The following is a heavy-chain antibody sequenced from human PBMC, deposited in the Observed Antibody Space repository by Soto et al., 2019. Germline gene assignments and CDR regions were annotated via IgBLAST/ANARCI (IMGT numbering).Heavy chain of an antibody. J-gene: IGHJ6*02. CDR2: ISGSGGST. Sequence: GGSLRLSCAASGFTFSSYAMSWVRQAPGKGLEWVSAISGSGGSTYYADSVKGRFTISRDNSKNTLYLQMNSLRAEDTAVYYCAKDPRLQFLDPEYYYYYGMDVWGQGTTVTVSS. CDR1: GFTFSSYA. D-gene: IGHD3-3*01. V-gene: IGHV3-23*01. CDR3: AKDPRLQFLDPEYYYYYGMDV.